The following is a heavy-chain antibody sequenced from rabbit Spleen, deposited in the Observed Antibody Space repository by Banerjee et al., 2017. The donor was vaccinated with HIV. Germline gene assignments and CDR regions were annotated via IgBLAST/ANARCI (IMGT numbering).Heavy chain of an antibody. V-gene: IGHV1S45*01. CDR2: IHAGSSGST. Sequence: QQQLEESGGDLVKPGASLTLTCTASGFDLNNNAMYWVRQAPGKGLEWIGCIHAGSSGSTYYASWVNGRFTISKTSSTTVTLQMTSLTAADTATYFCAREYVGSIKLWGPGTLVTVS. CDR1: GFDLNNNA. D-gene: IGHD4-2*01. CDR3: AREYVGSIKL. J-gene: IGHJ4*01.